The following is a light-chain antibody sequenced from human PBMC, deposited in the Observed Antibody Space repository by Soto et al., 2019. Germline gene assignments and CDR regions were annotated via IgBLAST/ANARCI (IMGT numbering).Light chain of an antibody. V-gene: IGKV3-20*01. CDR1: QSISSRY. CDR3: QQYGRSPPFS. J-gene: IGKJ2*01. Sequence: ELVLTQSPGILSLSPGERATLSCRASQSISSRYLAWYQQKPGQAPRLLIYGASNRASGIPDRFSGSGSGTDFTLTISRLEPEDFAVYFCQQYGRSPPFSFGQGAKVE. CDR2: GAS.